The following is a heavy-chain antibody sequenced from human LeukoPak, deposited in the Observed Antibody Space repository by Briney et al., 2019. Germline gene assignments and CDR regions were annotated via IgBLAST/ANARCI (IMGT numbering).Heavy chain of an antibody. CDR1: GFTLSSYA. D-gene: IGHD6-19*01. CDR3: AKGEQWLVVPYGMDV. J-gene: IGHJ6*02. Sequence: GGSLRLSRAASGFTLSSYAMCWVREALGEGLEWVSAICGSGGSTYYADSVKGRFTISRDNSKNTLYLQMNSLRAEDTAVYYWAKGEQWLVVPYGMDVWGQGTTVTVSS. V-gene: IGHV3-23*01. CDR2: ICGSGGST.